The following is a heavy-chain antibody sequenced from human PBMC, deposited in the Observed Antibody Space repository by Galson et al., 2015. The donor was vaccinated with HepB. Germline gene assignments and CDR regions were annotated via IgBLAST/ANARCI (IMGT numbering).Heavy chain of an antibody. CDR3: AKEFDSSSYLHY. V-gene: IGHV3-30*18. D-gene: IGHD3-22*01. J-gene: IGHJ4*02. Sequence: SLRLSCAASGFTFSSYGMHWVRQAPGKGLEWVAVISYDGSNKYYADSVKGRFTISRDNSKNTLYLQMNSLRAEDTAVYYCAKEFDSSSYLHYWGQGTLVTVSS. CDR1: GFTFSSYG. CDR2: ISYDGSNK.